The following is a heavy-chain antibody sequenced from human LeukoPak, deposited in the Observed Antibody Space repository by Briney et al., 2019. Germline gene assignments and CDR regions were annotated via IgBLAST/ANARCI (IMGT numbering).Heavy chain of an antibody. CDR2: IKQDGSEK. V-gene: IGHV3-7*03. Sequence: GGSLRLSCAASGFTFSSYWMSWVRPAPGKGLEWVANIKQDGSEKYYVDSVKGRFTISRDNSKNTLYLQMNSLRAEDTAVYYCVKGRSTPNPYYFDYWGQGTLVTVSS. J-gene: IGHJ4*02. CDR1: GFTFSSYW. CDR3: VKGRSTPNPYYFDY.